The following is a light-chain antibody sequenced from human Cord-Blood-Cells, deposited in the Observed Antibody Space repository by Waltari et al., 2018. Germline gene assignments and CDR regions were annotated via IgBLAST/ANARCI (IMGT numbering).Light chain of an antibody. CDR3: QVWDSSSDHWV. V-gene: IGLV3-21*04. CDR2: YDS. J-gene: IGLJ3*02. Sequence: SYVLTQPPSVSVAPGKTARITCGGNNIGSKSVHWYQQKPGQAPVLVIYYDSDRPSGVPVRCSGSNSGNTATLTISRVEAGDEADYYCQVWDSSSDHWVFGGGTKLTVL. CDR1: NIGSKS.